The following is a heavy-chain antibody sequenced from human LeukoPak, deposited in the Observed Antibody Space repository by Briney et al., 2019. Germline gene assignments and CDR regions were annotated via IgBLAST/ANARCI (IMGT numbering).Heavy chain of an antibody. Sequence: GGSLRLSCAASGFTVSSNYMSWVGQAPGKGLEWVSVIYSGGSTYYADSVKGRFTISRDNSKNTLYLQMNSLRAEDTAVYYCARLITMVRGVMGGYFDYWGQGTLVTVSS. CDR1: GFTVSSNY. D-gene: IGHD3-10*01. CDR3: ARLITMVRGVMGGYFDY. V-gene: IGHV3-66*04. J-gene: IGHJ4*02. CDR2: IYSGGST.